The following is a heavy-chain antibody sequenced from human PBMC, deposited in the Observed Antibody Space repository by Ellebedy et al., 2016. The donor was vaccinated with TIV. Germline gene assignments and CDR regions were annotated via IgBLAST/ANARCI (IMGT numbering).Heavy chain of an antibody. Sequence: GESLKISXAASGFLFSRHAMTWVRQSPGKGLEWVSYISYSGRTIHYADSVKGRFTISRDTAENSLSLQMVSLRNEDTAVYYCARAFDTSGYYFHFDSWGQGTPVTVSS. D-gene: IGHD3-22*01. CDR1: GFLFSRHA. V-gene: IGHV3-48*02. CDR2: ISYSGRTI. CDR3: ARAFDTSGYYFHFDS. J-gene: IGHJ4*02.